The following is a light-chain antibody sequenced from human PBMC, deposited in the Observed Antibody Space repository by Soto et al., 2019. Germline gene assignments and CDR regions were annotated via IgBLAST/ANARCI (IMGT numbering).Light chain of an antibody. CDR3: SSYPHNIDIVL. CDR2: DVS. CDR1: SSDVGDYNF. J-gene: IGLJ2*01. Sequence: QSVLTQPASVSGSPGQSITISCTGTSSDVGDYNFVSWYQQRPGKAPRLIISDVSDRPSGVSNRFSGSKSGDTASLTISGLQAEDEADYYCSSYPHNIDIVLFGGGTKLTVL. V-gene: IGLV2-14*03.